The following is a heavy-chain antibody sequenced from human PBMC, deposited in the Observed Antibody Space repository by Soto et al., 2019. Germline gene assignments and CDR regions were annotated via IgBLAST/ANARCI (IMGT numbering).Heavy chain of an antibody. D-gene: IGHD4-17*01. V-gene: IGHV4-59*01. CDR1: GGSISSYY. J-gene: IGHJ2*01. CDR2: IYYSGST. Sequence: QVQLQESGPGLVKPSETLSLTCTVSGGSISSYYWSWIRQPPGKGLEWIGYIYYSGSTNYNPSLKSRVTISVDTSKNQFSLKLSSVTAADTAVYYCARELLECTVTDYWYFDLWGRGTLVTVSS. CDR3: ARELLECTVTDYWYFDL.